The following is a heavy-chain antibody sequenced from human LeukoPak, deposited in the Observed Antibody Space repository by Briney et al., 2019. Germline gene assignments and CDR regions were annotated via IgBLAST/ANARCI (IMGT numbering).Heavy chain of an antibody. D-gene: IGHD3-9*01. V-gene: IGHV3-30-3*01. CDR3: ARPPLDWAYFDY. CDR1: GFTFSSYA. CDR2: ISYDGSNK. Sequence: GGSLRLSCAASGFTFSSYAMHWVRQAPGKGLEWVAVISYDGSNKYYADSVKGRFTISRDNSKNTLYLQMNSLRAEDTAVYYCARPPLDWAYFDYWGQGTLVTVSS. J-gene: IGHJ4*02.